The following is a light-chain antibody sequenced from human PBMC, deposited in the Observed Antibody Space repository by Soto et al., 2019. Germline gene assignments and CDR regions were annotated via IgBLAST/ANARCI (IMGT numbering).Light chain of an antibody. CDR1: QSVSRSY. CDR2: GAS. CDR3: QQYDSSPWT. V-gene: IGKV3-20*01. Sequence: EIVLTQSPGTLSLSPGERATLSCRVSQSVSRSYLAWYQQKPGQAPRLLIYGASSRATGIPDRFSGSGSGTDFTLTISRLEPEDFAVYYCQQYDSSPWTFGQGTKVEIK. J-gene: IGKJ1*01.